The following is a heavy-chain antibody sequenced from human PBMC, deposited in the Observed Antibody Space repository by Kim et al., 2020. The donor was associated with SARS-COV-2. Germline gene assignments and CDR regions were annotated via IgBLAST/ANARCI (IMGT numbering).Heavy chain of an antibody. CDR1: GFTFSSYA. Sequence: GGSLRLSCAASGFTFSSYAMHWVRQAPGKGLEWVAVISYDGSNKYYADSVKGRFTISRDNSKNTLYLQMNSLRAEDTAVYYCASFFSGGGFNWNYPGSRNAFDIWGQGTMVTVSS. D-gene: IGHD1-7*01. J-gene: IGHJ3*02. V-gene: IGHV3-30-3*01. CDR3: ASFFSGGGFNWNYPGSRNAFDI. CDR2: ISYDGSNK.